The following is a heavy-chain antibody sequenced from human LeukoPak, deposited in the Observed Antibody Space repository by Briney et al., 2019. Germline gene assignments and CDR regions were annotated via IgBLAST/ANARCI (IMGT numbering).Heavy chain of an antibody. Sequence: GGSLRLSCAASGFTFSSYAMHWVRQAPGKGLEWVAVVSYDGSNKYYADSVKGRFTISRDNSKNTLYLQMNSLRAEDTAVYYCAREGVEVNEYGSGSYYKGSWDYYYYMDVWGKGTTVTVSS. V-gene: IGHV3-30*01. CDR3: AREGVEVNEYGSGSYYKGSWDYYYYMDV. CDR1: GFTFSSYA. J-gene: IGHJ6*03. D-gene: IGHD3-10*01. CDR2: VSYDGSNK.